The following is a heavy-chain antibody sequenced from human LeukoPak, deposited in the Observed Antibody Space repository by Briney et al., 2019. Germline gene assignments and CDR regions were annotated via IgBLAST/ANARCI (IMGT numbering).Heavy chain of an antibody. CDR1: GFTFSSYG. V-gene: IGHV3-30*18. J-gene: IGHJ4*02. D-gene: IGHD3/OR15-3a*01. CDR2: ISYDGSNQ. CDR3: AKARPWTSKLDY. Sequence: PGGSLRLSCAASGFTFSSYGMHWVRQAPGKGLEWVAVISYDGSNQYYADSVKGRFTISRDNSKNTLYLQMSSLRAEDTAVYYCAKARPWTSKLDYWGQGTLVTVSS.